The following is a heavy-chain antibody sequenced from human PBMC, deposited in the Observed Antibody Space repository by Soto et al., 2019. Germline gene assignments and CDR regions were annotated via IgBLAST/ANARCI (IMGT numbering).Heavy chain of an antibody. J-gene: IGHJ5*02. CDR1: GFTFSSYG. V-gene: IGHV3-30*18. CDR2: ISYDGSNK. D-gene: IGHD1-1*01. Sequence: QVQLVESGGGVVQPGRSLRLSCAASGFTFSSYGMHWVRQAPGKGLEWVAVISYDGSNKYYADSVKGRFTISRDNSKNTLYLKMISLRAEDTAVYYCAKDRLYNWHDSTGWRSRRGVWFDPWGQGNLVTVSS. CDR3: AKDRLYNWHDSTGWRSRRGVWFDP.